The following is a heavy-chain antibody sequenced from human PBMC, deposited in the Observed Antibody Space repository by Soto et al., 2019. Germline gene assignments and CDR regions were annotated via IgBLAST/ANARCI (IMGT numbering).Heavy chain of an antibody. CDR1: GGSITNSNW. J-gene: IGHJ4*02. V-gene: IGHV4-4*02. D-gene: IGHD1-26*01. CDR2: IYHAGST. CDR3: ARGPPIVGNTTPLDS. Sequence: SETLSLTCTVSGGSITNSNWWSWVRLPPAKGLEWIGDIYHAGSTKYNPSLERRVTVSVDTSSNQFALTLTSVTAADTAVYFCARGPPIVGNTTPLDSWGQGTLVT.